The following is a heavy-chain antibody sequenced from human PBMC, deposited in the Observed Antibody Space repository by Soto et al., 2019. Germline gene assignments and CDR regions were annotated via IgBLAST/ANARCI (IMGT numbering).Heavy chain of an antibody. CDR3: SRLYRLDP. Sequence: GVSQRVSNAAADFRFSEACRNWVRQAPGKGLEWVGRIKRKSDGETTDYAASVKGRFIISRDDSKNTVFLQMNSLKIEDTAVYYCSRLYRLDPWGQGTLVTVSS. J-gene: IGHJ5*02. CDR2: IKRKSDGETT. CDR1: DFRFSEAC. V-gene: IGHV3-15*07. D-gene: IGHD1-1*01.